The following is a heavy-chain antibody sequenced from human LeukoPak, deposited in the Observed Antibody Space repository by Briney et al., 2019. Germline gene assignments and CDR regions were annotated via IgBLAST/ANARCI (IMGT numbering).Heavy chain of an antibody. CDR3: ARDGAYDILTGMDV. Sequence: PGGSLRLSCAASGFTFSNYAMSWVRQAPGKGLEWVSSISSSSSYIYYADSVKGRFTISRDNAKNSLYLQMNSLRAEDTAVYYCARDGAYDILTGMDVWGKGTTVTVSS. CDR1: GFTFSNYA. D-gene: IGHD3-9*01. J-gene: IGHJ6*04. CDR2: ISSSSSYI. V-gene: IGHV3-21*01.